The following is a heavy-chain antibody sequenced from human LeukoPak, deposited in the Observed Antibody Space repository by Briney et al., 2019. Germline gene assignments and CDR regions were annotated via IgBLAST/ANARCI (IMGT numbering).Heavy chain of an antibody. CDR1: GGSISSYY. CDR3: ARGKVVAGTPGQNSWDY. D-gene: IGHD6-19*01. V-gene: IGHV4-4*07. Sequence: SETLSLTCIVSGGSISSYYWNWIRQPAGKGLEWIGRIHTSGSTNYNPSLKSRVTVSVDTSKNQFSLKLSSVTAADTAVYYCARGKVVAGTPGQNSWDYWGQGTLVTVSS. CDR2: IHTSGST. J-gene: IGHJ4*02.